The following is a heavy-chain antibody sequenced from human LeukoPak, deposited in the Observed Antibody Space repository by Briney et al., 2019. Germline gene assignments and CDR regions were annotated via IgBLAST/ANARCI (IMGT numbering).Heavy chain of an antibody. V-gene: IGHV4-59*01. CDR2: IYYSGST. Sequence: SETLSLTCTVSGGSISSYYWSWIRQPPGKGLEWIGYIYYSGSTNYNPSLKSRVTISVDTSKNQFSLKLSSVTAADTAVYYCARDNRRYYDFCSGYNYNWFDPWGQGTLVTVSS. J-gene: IGHJ5*02. D-gene: IGHD3-3*01. CDR1: GGSISSYY. CDR3: ARDNRRYYDFCSGYNYNWFDP.